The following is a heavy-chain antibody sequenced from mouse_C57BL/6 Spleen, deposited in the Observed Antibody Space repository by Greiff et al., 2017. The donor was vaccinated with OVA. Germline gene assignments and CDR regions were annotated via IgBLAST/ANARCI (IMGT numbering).Heavy chain of an antibody. V-gene: IGHV14-1*01. D-gene: IGHD1-1*01. CDR3: TTSLSSYYYGSSFDY. J-gene: IGHJ2*01. Sequence: VQLKQSGAELVRPGASVKLSCTASGFNIKDYYMHWVKQRPEQGLEWIGRIDPEDGDTEYAPKFQGKATMTADTSSNTAYLQLSSLTSEDTAVYYCTTSLSSYYYGSSFDYWGQGTTLTVSS. CDR1: GFNIKDYY. CDR2: IDPEDGDT.